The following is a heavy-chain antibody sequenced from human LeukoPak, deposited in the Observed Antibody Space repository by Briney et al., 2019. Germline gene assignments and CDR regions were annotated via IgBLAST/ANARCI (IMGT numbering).Heavy chain of an antibody. CDR3: ARDPIAAAGTPMLWFDP. CDR2: INPNSGGT. Sequence: ASVKVSCKASGYTFTGYYMHWVRQAPGQGLEWMGWINPNSGGTNYAQKFQGRVTMTRDTSISTAYMELSRLRSDDTAVYYCARDPIAAAGTPMLWFDPWGQETLVTVSS. CDR1: GYTFTGYY. D-gene: IGHD6-13*01. V-gene: IGHV1-2*02. J-gene: IGHJ5*02.